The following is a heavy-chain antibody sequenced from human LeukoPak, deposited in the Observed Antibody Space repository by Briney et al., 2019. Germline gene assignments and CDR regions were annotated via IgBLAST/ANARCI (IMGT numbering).Heavy chain of an antibody. D-gene: IGHD3-10*01. Sequence: GGSLRLSCAASGFTVSSNYMSWVRQAPGKGLEWVSAISGSSGSTYYADSVKGRFTVSRDDSKSTLYLQMNSLRAEDTAVYYCAKGYFGSGSYYFDYWGQGTLVTVSS. CDR3: AKGYFGSGSYYFDY. V-gene: IGHV3-23*01. J-gene: IGHJ4*02. CDR1: GFTVSSNY. CDR2: ISGSSGST.